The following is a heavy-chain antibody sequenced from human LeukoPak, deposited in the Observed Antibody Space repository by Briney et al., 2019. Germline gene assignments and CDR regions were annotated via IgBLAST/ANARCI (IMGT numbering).Heavy chain of an antibody. Sequence: GGSLRLSCAATGFTFSNYAVNWVRQAPGKGLEWVSTISGTGGSTYYADSVKGRFTISRDNAQNSLYLQLNSLRAGDTAVYYCARALRDAFDIWGQGTMVIVSS. J-gene: IGHJ3*02. CDR3: ARALRDAFDI. CDR2: ISGTGGST. V-gene: IGHV3-23*01. CDR1: GFTFSNYA.